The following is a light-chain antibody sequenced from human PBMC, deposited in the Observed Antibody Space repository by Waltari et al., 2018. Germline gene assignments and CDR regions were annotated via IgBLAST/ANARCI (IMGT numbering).Light chain of an antibody. CDR2: WAS. CDR1: QSVFHTNDKNY. Sequence: DIVMTQSPDSLAVSLGERAVINCKSSQSVFHTNDKNYLAWYQQKPGQPPKLLIYWASTRDSRVPDRFSGSGSGTDFTLAISSLQPEDVAVYVCQQYYSSPNTFGQGTKVEIK. J-gene: IGKJ2*01. V-gene: IGKV4-1*01. CDR3: QQYYSSPNT.